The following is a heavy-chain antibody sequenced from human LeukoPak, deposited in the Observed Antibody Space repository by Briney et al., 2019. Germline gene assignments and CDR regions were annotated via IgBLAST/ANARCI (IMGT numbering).Heavy chain of an antibody. CDR1: GGSISSYY. J-gene: IGHJ5*02. CDR2: IYYSGST. CDR3: ARDQGSGWYRAYSGSYTNWFDP. V-gene: IGHV4-59*01. Sequence: SETLSLTCTVSGGSISSYYWSWIWQPPGKGLEWIGYIYYSGSTNYNPSLKSRVTISVDTSKNQFSLKLRSVTAADTAVYYCARDQGSGWYRAYSGSYTNWFDPWGQGTLVTVSS. D-gene: IGHD1-26*01.